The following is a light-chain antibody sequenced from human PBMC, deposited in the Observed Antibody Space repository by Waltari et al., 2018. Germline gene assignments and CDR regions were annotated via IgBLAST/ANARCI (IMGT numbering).Light chain of an antibody. J-gene: IGKJ3*01. CDR2: KAS. CDR3: QQYNTAPFT. Sequence: DIQMTQSSSSLSVSVGDKVTTTCQASQSISSWLAWYQQKPGKAPKPLIYKASSLESGVPSRFSGSGSGTDFTLTISSLQPEDFATYYCQQYNTAPFTFGPGTKLDIK. V-gene: IGKV1-5*01. CDR1: QSISSW.